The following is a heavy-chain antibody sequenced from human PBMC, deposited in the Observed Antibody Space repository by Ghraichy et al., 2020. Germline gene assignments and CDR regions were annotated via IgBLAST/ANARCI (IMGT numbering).Heavy chain of an antibody. V-gene: IGHV4-39*01. CDR3: ARPPAGYMILNDDAFDI. D-gene: IGHD3-22*01. Sequence: SETLSLTCTVSGGSISSSSYYWGWIRQPPGKGLEWIGSIYYSGSTYYNPSLKSRVTISVDTSKNQFSLKLSSVTAADTAVYYCARPPAGYMILNDDAFDIWGQGTMVTVSS. CDR2: IYYSGST. CDR1: GGSISSSSYY. J-gene: IGHJ3*02.